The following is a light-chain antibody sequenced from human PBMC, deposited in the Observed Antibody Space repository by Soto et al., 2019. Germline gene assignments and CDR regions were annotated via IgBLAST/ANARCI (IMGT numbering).Light chain of an antibody. Sequence: DIQMTQSPSSLSASVGDRGTITCQASQDISNYLNWYQRKPGKAPKLLIYDASNLETGVPSRFSGSGSGTDFTFTISSLQPEDIATYYCQQYDNLPLTFGGGTKVDI. J-gene: IGKJ4*01. V-gene: IGKV1-33*01. CDR1: QDISNY. CDR2: DAS. CDR3: QQYDNLPLT.